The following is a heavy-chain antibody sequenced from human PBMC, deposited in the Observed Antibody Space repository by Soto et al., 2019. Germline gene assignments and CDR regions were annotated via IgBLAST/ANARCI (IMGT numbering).Heavy chain of an antibody. CDR2: IYSADNT. J-gene: IGHJ4*01. V-gene: IGHV3-66*01. CDR3: ARGSLY. CDR1: GLSVSSND. Sequence: GSLRLSCAASGLSVSSNDMSWVRQAPGKGLECVSIIYSADNTFYVDSVKGRFIISRDNSENTVYLQMNSLRADDTAVYYCARGSLYWGQGTLVTVSS.